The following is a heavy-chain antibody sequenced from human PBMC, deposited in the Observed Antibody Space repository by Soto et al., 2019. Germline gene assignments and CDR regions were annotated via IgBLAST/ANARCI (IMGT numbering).Heavy chain of an antibody. D-gene: IGHD6-19*01. CDR3: ARDLIAVAAPTRDYYYYGMDV. CDR1: GYTFTSYY. J-gene: IGHJ6*02. CDR2: INPSGGST. Sequence: ASVKVSCKASGYTFTSYYMHWVRQAPGQGLEWMGIINPSGGSTSYAQKFQGRVTMTRDTSTSTVYMELSSLRSEDTAVYYCARDLIAVAAPTRDYYYYGMDVWGQGTTVTVSS. V-gene: IGHV1-46*01.